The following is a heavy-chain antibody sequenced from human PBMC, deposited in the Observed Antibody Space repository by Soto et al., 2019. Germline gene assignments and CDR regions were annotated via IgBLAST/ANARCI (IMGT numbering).Heavy chain of an antibody. CDR3: ATDAISRFLQWSGGAFDI. Sequence: PGGSLRLSCAASGFPFRNAWMSWVRQAPGKGLEWVGRIKSKSDGGTIDYAAPVKGRFIISRDGSKNTLYVQMNSLKTEDTAVYYCATDAISRFLQWSGGAFDIWGQGTMVTVSS. D-gene: IGHD3-3*01. CDR1: GFPFRNAW. J-gene: IGHJ3*02. V-gene: IGHV3-15*01. CDR2: IKSKSDGGTI.